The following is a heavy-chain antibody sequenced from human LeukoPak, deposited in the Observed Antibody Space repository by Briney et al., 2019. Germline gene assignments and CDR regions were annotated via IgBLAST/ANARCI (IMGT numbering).Heavy chain of an antibody. CDR2: INSDGTTT. CDR3: ARGAYGDLPDWFDP. J-gene: IGHJ5*02. D-gene: IGHD4-17*01. Sequence: PGGSLRLSCAASGFTFSSYWMHWVRQAPGEGLVWVSRINSDGTTTSYADSVKGRFTISRDNTKNVLYLQMNSLRAEDTAVYYSARGAYGDLPDWFDPWGQGTLVTVSS. CDR1: GFTFSSYW. V-gene: IGHV3-74*01.